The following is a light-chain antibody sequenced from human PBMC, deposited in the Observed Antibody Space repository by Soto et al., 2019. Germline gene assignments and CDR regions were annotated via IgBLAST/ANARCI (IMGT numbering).Light chain of an antibody. V-gene: IGKV3-20*01. CDR1: QSVSSSD. Sequence: EIVLTQSPGTLSLSPVDRATLSCRASQSVSSSDLAWYQQKPGQAPRLLIYGASTRATGIPDRFSGSGSGTDFTLTISRLEPEDFAVYYCQQYGGSPLYTFGQGTKLEIK. CDR3: QQYGGSPLYT. CDR2: GAS. J-gene: IGKJ2*01.